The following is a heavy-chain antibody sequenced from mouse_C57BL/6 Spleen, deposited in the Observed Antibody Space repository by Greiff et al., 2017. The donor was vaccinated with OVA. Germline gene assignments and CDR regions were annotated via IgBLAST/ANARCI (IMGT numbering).Heavy chain of an antibody. CDR3: AKSPLRYDDPHWYFDV. D-gene: IGHD2-14*01. V-gene: IGHV3-4*01. Sequence: EVQLQESGPALVKPSQTVSLTCTVTGYSITNGNHWWNWIRQVSGSKLEWIGYISSSGSTDSNPSLKSRISITRDTSKNQLFLQLNSVTTEDIATYYCAKSPLRYDDPHWYFDVGGTGTTVTVSS. J-gene: IGHJ1*03. CDR1: GYSITNGNHW. CDR2: ISSSGST.